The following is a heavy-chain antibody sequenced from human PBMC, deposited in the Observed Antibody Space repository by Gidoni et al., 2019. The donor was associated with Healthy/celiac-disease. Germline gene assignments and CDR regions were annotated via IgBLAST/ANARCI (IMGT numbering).Heavy chain of an antibody. D-gene: IGHD6-19*01. J-gene: IGHJ4*02. V-gene: IGHV1-46*01. CDR2: INPSGGST. CDR1: GYTFISYY. CDR3: ARCSPRGGSSGWYDY. Sequence: QVQLVQSGAEVQKPAASVTVSCTASGYTFISYYMHWVRQAPGQGLEWMGIINPSGGSTSYAQKFQGRVTMTRYTSTSTVYMELSSLRAEDTAVYYCARCSPRGGSSGWYDYWGQGTLVTVSS.